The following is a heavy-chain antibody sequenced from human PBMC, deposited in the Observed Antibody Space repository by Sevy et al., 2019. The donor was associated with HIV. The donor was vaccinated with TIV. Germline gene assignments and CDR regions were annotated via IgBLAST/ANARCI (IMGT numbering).Heavy chain of an antibody. Sequence: GGSLRLSCTASGFTVSSTYMSWVRQAPGKGLEWVSIIYSGGNSYYADSVKGRFIISRDDSRNTLYLQMNSLRGEDTTVYFCAREATRYCSGGDCSRRNYYFYKDIWGKGTTVTVSS. D-gene: IGHD2-15*01. CDR1: GFTVSSTY. V-gene: IGHV3-66*02. CDR3: AREATRYCSGGDCSRRNYYFYKDI. CDR2: IYSGGNS. J-gene: IGHJ6*03.